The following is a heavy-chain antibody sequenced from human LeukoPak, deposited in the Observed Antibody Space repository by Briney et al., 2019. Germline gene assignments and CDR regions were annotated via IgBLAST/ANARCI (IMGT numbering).Heavy chain of an antibody. J-gene: IGHJ4*02. CDR1: GGSVSSGSYY. D-gene: IGHD1-26*01. CDR3: ARDGIGGFDY. Sequence: ETSETLSLTCTVSGGSVSSGSYYWSWIRQPPGKGLEWIGYIYYSGSTNYNPSLKSRVTISVDTSKNQFSLKLSSVTAADTAVYYCARDGIGGFDYWGQGTLVTVPS. CDR2: IYYSGST. V-gene: IGHV4-61*01.